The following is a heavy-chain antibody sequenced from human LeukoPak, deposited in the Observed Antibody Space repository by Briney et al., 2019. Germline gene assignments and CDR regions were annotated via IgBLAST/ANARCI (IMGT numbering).Heavy chain of an antibody. D-gene: IGHD6-13*01. V-gene: IGHV3-23*01. CDR1: GFTINNYA. CDR2: ITDSGGDT. CDR3: PKGSAAARPYYFDY. Sequence: GGSLRLSCAASGFTINNYAMGWVRQAPGKGLEWVSAITDSGGDTYYADSVKGRFTISRDNSQNTLYLQMNSLRAEDTAVYYCPKGSAAARPYYFDYWGQGILVTVSS. J-gene: IGHJ4*02.